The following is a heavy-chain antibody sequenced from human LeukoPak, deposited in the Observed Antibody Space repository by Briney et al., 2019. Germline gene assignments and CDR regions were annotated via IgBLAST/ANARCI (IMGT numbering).Heavy chain of an antibody. D-gene: IGHD2-2*01. CDR3: ARVRLGYCSSTSCSGWFDP. CDR2: IYYTGNT. CDR1: GGSISSSSYY. J-gene: IGHJ5*02. V-gene: IGHV4-39*07. Sequence: PSETLSLTCTVSGGSISSSSYYWGWIRQPPGRGMEWLGTIYYTGNTYYNPSLKSRVTISVDKSKNQFSLKLSSVTAADTAVYYCARVRLGYCSSTSCSGWFDPWGQGTLVTVSS.